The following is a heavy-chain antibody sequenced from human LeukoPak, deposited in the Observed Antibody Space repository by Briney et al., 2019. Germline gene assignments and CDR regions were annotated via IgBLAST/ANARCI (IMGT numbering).Heavy chain of an antibody. J-gene: IGHJ4*02. CDR2: INPNSGGA. CDR1: GYTFTDYY. D-gene: IGHD4-17*01. CDR3: ARGSGYGDSPGLN. V-gene: IGHV1-2*06. Sequence: ASVKVSCKASGYTFTDYYMHWVRQAPGQGLEWMGRINPNSGGANDAQRFQGRVTMTRDSSISTAYMELSRLRSDDTAVYYCARGSGYGDSPGLNWGQGTLVTVSS.